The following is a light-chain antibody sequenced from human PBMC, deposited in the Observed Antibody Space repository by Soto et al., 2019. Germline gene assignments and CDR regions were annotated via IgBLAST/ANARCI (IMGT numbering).Light chain of an antibody. J-gene: IGKJ4*01. V-gene: IGKV3-15*01. Sequence: EIVMTQSPATLSVSPGERATLSCRASQSVSSNLAWYQQKPGQAPSRLIYGASTRATGIPARFSGGGSCTEFSLTISSLQSADFAVYYCQQYYNWSPDTLGRGTKVESK. CDR3: QQYYNWSPDT. CDR2: GAS. CDR1: QSVSSN.